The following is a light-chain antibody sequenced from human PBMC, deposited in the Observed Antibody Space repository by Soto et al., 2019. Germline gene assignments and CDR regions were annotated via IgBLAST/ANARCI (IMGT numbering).Light chain of an antibody. CDR3: LQHNSYPWT. CDR2: AAS. J-gene: IGKJ1*01. V-gene: IGKV1-17*01. Sequence: DIQMTQSPSSLSASVGDRVTITCRASQGIGDDLGWYQQKPGKAPKRLIYAASSLHSGVPSRFSGSGYGTEFTLTISSLQPEDFATYYCLQHNSYPWTFGQGTKVEIK. CDR1: QGIGDD.